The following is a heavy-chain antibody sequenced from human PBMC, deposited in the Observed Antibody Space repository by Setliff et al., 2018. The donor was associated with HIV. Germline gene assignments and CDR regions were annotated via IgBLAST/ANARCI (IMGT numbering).Heavy chain of an antibody. Sequence: GGSPRLSCAASGFTFSTYWLSWVRQAPGKGLEWVANIKQDGSEKNYMDSVKGRFTISRDNAKNSLYLQMNSLRVEDTAVYYCATDCAVVGGTGSLDSWGQGTLVTVSS. D-gene: IGHD1-26*01. CDR3: ATDCAVVGGTGSLDS. CDR1: GFTFSTYW. J-gene: IGHJ4*02. CDR2: IKQDGSEK. V-gene: IGHV3-7*05.